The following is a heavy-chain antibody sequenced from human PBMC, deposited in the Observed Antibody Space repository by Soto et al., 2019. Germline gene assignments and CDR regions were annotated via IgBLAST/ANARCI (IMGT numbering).Heavy chain of an antibody. CDR2: IYHSGST. CDR3: ARHVWFGELFRWFDP. D-gene: IGHD3-10*01. V-gene: IGHV4-4*02. Sequence: QVQLQESGPGLVKPSGTLSLTCAVSSGSISSSNWWSWVRQPPGKGLEWIGEIYHSGSTNYNPSLKSRVTISVDKAKNQFSLKLSSVTAADTAVYYCARHVWFGELFRWFDPWGQGTLVTVSS. J-gene: IGHJ5*02. CDR1: SGSISSSNW.